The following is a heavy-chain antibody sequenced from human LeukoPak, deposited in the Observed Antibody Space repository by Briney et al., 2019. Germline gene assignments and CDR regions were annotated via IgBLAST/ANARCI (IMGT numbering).Heavy chain of an antibody. Sequence: SETLSLTCSVSGGSISSYYWSWIRQPPGKGLEWIGYIYYSGSTNYNPSLKSRVTISVDPSKNQFSLQLSSVTAADTAVYYCARGEIFYYDSSGYQYYFDYWGQGTLVTVSS. V-gene: IGHV4-59*08. D-gene: IGHD3-22*01. CDR1: GGSISSYY. CDR3: ARGEIFYYDSSGYQYYFDY. J-gene: IGHJ4*02. CDR2: IYYSGST.